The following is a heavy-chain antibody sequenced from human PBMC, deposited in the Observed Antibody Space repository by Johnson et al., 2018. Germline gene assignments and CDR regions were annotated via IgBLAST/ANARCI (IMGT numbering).Heavy chain of an antibody. CDR1: GGTFSSYA. D-gene: IGHD3-3*01. CDR2: IIPIFGTA. CDR3: ARDGPSDTIFGRYYYYYYGMDV. V-gene: IGHV1-69*12. Sequence: QVQLVQSGAEVKKPGSSVKVSCKASGGTFSSYAISWVRQAPGQGLEWMGGIIPIFGTANYAQKFQGRVTITADESTSTAYMELSSLGSEDTAVYYCARDGPSDTIFGRYYYYYYGMDVWGQGTTVTVSS. J-gene: IGHJ6*02.